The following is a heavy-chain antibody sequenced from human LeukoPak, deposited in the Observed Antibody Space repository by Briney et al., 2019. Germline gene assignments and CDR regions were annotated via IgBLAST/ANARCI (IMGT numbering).Heavy chain of an antibody. CDR1: GCTFTTYA. V-gene: IGHV7-4-1*02. CDR3: ARDIGALTTQVPPDAFDI. D-gene: IGHD6-6*01. CDR2: INANTGNP. J-gene: IGHJ3*02. Sequence: GASVKVSCKASGCTFTTYAMNWVRQAPGQGLEWMGWINANTGNPTYAQGFTGRVVFSLDTSVSTAYLQINSLKAEDTAVYYCARDIGALTTQVPPDAFDIWGQGTMVTVSS.